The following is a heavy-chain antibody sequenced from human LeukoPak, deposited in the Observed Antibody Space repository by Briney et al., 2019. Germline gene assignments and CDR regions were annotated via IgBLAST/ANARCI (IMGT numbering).Heavy chain of an antibody. CDR3: ARGATNYYYYGMDV. V-gene: IGHV1-2*06. CDR1: GYTFTGYY. Sequence: ASVKVSCKASGYTFTGYYMHWVRQAPGRGLEWMGRINPNSGGTNYAQKFQGRVTMTRDTSISTAYMELSRLRSDDTAVYYCARGATNYYYYGMDVWGQGTTVTVSS. J-gene: IGHJ6*02. CDR2: INPNSGGT.